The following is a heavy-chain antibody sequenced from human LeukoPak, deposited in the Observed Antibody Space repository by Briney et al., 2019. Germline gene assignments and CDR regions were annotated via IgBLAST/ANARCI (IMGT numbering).Heavy chain of an antibody. CDR1: GYSFTFYW. CDR2: IYPRDSDT. Sequence: GESLKISCKGSGYSFTFYWIGWVRQMPGKGLEWMGIIYPRDSDTKYSPSFQGQVTVSVDKSISTAYLQWSSLKASDTAMYYCARQGYIWFGESVGPIDYWGQGTLVTVSS. D-gene: IGHD3-10*01. V-gene: IGHV5-51*01. CDR3: ARQGYIWFGESVGPIDY. J-gene: IGHJ4*02.